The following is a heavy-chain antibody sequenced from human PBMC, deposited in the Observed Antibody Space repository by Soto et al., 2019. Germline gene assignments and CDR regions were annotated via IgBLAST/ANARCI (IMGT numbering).Heavy chain of an antibody. V-gene: IGHV3-13*05. Sequence: PGGSLRLSCAASGFTFISYDMHWVRQATGIGLEWVSAIGTAGDPYYPGSVKGRFTISRENAKNSLYLQMNSLRAGDTAVYYCARDRGDYGMDVWGQGTTVTVSS. CDR3: ARDRGDYGMDV. CDR1: GFTFISYD. J-gene: IGHJ6*02. CDR2: IGTAGDP.